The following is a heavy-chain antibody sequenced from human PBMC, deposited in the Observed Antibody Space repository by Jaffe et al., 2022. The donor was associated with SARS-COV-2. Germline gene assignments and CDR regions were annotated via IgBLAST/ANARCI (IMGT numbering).Heavy chain of an antibody. CDR3: AKRSGSYSSSSADY. D-gene: IGHD6-13*01. J-gene: IGHJ4*02. V-gene: IGHV3-23*01. CDR1: GFTLSSYA. CDR2: ISGSGGST. Sequence: EVQLLESGGGLVQPGGSLRLSCAASGFTLSSYAMSWVRQAPGKGLEWVSGISGSGGSTNYADSVKGRFTISRDNSKNTVHLQMNSLRAEDTAVYYCAKRSGSYSSSSADYWGQGTLVTVSS.